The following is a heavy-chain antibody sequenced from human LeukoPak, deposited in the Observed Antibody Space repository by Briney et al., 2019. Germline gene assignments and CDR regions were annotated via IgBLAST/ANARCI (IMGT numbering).Heavy chain of an antibody. Sequence: GGSLRLSCAASGFTFDDYAMHWVRQAPGKGLEWVSGISWNSGSIGYADSVKGRFTISRDNAKNSLYLQMNSLRAEDTALYYCAKDKGALAVGFDYWGQGTLVTVSS. V-gene: IGHV3-9*01. J-gene: IGHJ4*02. CDR2: ISWNSGSI. D-gene: IGHD6-19*01. CDR3: AKDKGALAVGFDY. CDR1: GFTFDDYA.